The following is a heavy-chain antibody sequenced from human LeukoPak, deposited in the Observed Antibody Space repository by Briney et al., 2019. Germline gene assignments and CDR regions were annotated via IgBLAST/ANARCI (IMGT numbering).Heavy chain of an antibody. J-gene: IGHJ3*02. CDR3: ARDQVSAAGAPAGEPGAFDI. CDR2: INSDGSTT. V-gene: IGHV3-74*01. Sequence: GGSLRLSCAASGFTFSSYWMHWVRQAPGKGLVWVSRINSDGSTTTYADSVTGRFTISRDNAKNTQYLQMNSLRAEDTAVYYCARDQVSAAGAPAGEPGAFDIWGQGTMVTVSS. CDR1: GFTFSSYW. D-gene: IGHD1-26*01.